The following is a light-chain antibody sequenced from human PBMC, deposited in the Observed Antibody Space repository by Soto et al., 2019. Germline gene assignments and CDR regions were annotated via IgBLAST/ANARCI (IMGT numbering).Light chain of an antibody. CDR1: QSVSSSY. Sequence: EIVLTQSPGTLSLSPGERATLSCRASQSVSSSYLAWYQQKPGQAPRLLIYGPSSRATGIPDRFSGSGSGTDFTLTISRLEPEDFAVYYCQQYGSSPLFGPGTKVDIK. J-gene: IGKJ3*01. V-gene: IGKV3-20*01. CDR2: GPS. CDR3: QQYGSSPL.